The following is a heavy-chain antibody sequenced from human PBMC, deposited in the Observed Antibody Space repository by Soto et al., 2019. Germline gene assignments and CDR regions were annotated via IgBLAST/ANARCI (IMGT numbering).Heavy chain of an antibody. CDR2: IYHSGST. CDR1: GGSISSSNW. V-gene: IGHV4-4*02. D-gene: IGHD3-22*01. CDR3: ARAYYDSSGTIQEFDY. J-gene: IGHJ4*02. Sequence: QVQLQESGPGLVKPSGTLSLTCAVSGGSISSSNWWSWVRQPPGKGLEWIGEIYHSGSTNYNPSLKSRVTISXXKXKXXFSLQLSSVTAADTAVYYCARAYYDSSGTIQEFDYWGQGTLVTVSS.